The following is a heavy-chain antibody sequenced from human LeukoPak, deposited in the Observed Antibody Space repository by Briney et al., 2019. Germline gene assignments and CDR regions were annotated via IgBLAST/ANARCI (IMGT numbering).Heavy chain of an antibody. CDR2: IYYSGST. Sequence: PSETLSLTCTVSGGSITSSNSYWTWIRQHPGKGLEWIGYIYYSGSTSYNPSLRSRVTMSIDTPKKHFSLRLSSVTAADTAVYYCARGNSRRAWFDPWGQGTLVTVSS. CDR3: ARGNSRRAWFDP. D-gene: IGHD6-13*01. CDR1: GGSITSSNSY. V-gene: IGHV4-31*03. J-gene: IGHJ5*02.